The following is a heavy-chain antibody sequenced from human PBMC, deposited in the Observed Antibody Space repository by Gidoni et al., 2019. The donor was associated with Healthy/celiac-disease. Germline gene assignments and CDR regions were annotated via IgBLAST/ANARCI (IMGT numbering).Heavy chain of an antibody. CDR3: AKGELYYYDSSGYGY. V-gene: IGHV3-23*01. D-gene: IGHD3-22*01. Sequence: EVQLLESGGGLVQPGGSLRLYCAASGFNFSSYAMSLVRQAPGKGLEWVSAISGSGGSTYYADSVKGRFTISRDNSKNTLYLQMNSLRAEDTAVYYCAKGELYYYDSSGYGYWGQGTLVTVSS. J-gene: IGHJ4*02. CDR1: GFNFSSYA. CDR2: ISGSGGST.